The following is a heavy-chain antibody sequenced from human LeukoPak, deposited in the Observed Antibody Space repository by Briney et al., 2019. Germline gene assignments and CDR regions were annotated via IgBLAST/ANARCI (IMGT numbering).Heavy chain of an antibody. CDR3: ARDPPSGTGHYMDV. CDR2: IYYSGST. Sequence: SETLSLTCTVSGGSISSYYWSWIRQPPGKGLEWIGYIYYSGSTNYNPSLKSRVTISVDTSKNQFSLKLSSVTAADTAVYYCARDPPSGTGHYMDVWGKGTTVTVSS. V-gene: IGHV4-59*01. D-gene: IGHD1-1*01. CDR1: GGSISSYY. J-gene: IGHJ6*03.